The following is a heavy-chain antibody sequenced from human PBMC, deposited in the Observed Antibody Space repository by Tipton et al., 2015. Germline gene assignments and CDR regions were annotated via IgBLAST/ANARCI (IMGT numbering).Heavy chain of an antibody. CDR1: AYSISSDYY. CDR2: ISHSGNT. Sequence: GLVKPSETLSLTCAVSAYSISSDYYWGWIRQPPGKGLEWIGSISHSGNTYYNPSLKSRVTISADTSRNQFSLRLSSVTAADTAVYYCARGYSNYWGYWGQGTLVTVSS. J-gene: IGHJ4*02. CDR3: ARGYSNYWGY. V-gene: IGHV4-38-2*01. D-gene: IGHD4-11*01.